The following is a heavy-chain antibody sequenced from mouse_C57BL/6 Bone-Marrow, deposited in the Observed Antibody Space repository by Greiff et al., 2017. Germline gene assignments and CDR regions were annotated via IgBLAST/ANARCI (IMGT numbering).Heavy chain of an antibody. D-gene: IGHD4-1*01. CDR3: AKTGTHDFDY. J-gene: IGHJ2*01. Sequence: VQLQQSGPELVKPGASVKISCKASGYTFTDYYMNWVKQSHGKSLEWIGDINPNNGGTSYNQKFKGKATLTVDKSSSTAYMELRSLTSEDSAVYYCAKTGTHDFDYWGQGTTLTVSS. CDR2: INPNNGGT. V-gene: IGHV1-26*01. CDR1: GYTFTDYY.